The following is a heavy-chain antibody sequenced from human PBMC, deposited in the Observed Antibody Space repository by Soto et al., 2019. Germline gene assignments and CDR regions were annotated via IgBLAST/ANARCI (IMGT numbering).Heavy chain of an antibody. CDR1: GFTFLTSYG. CDR3: AKGYSGYDYAFDI. J-gene: IGHJ3*02. CDR2: ISNDGRNK. Sequence: GGSLRLSCAASGFTFLTSYGIHWVRQAPGRGLEWVAVISNDGRNKYYADSVKGRFTISRDNSKNMLYLQMNSLRAEDTAVYYCAKGYSGYDYAFDIWGQGTMVTVSS. D-gene: IGHD5-12*01. V-gene: IGHV3-30*18.